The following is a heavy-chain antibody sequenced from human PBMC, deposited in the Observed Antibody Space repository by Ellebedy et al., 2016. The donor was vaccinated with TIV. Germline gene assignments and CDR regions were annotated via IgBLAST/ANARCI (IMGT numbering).Heavy chain of an antibody. CDR2: IYPGDSDT. CDR3: ARIEMATITYTFVY. V-gene: IGHV5-51*01. D-gene: IGHD5-24*01. Sequence: GESLKISCKGSGYIFTSYWIGWVRQMPGKGLGWIGIIYPGDSDTRYSPSFQGQVTISADKSISTAYLQWSSLEASDTAMYYCARIEMATITYTFVYWGQGTLVTVSS. J-gene: IGHJ4*02. CDR1: GYIFTSYW.